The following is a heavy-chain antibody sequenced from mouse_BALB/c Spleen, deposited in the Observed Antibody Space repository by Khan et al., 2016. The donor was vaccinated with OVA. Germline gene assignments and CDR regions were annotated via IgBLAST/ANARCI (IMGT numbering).Heavy chain of an antibody. V-gene: IGHV1S29*02. CDR3: VRSGYGAFAF. J-gene: IGHJ3*01. CDR2: FFPNSGGS. Sequence: EVQLQESGPEVVKPGASVKISCKASGYTFTDYNLDWVRQRHGKSLEWIGYFFPNSGGSGYNQTFKTKATLTVDISYSTAYMAFRSLTSEDSAVYYSVRSGYGAFAFWGQGTLVTVSA. D-gene: IGHD1-2*01. CDR1: GYTFTDYN.